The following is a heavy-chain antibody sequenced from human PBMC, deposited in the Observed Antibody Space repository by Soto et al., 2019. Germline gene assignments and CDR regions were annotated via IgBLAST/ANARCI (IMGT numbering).Heavy chain of an antibody. CDR3: ARGAAHTMVRGTNYYYYGMDV. V-gene: IGHV1-69*13. J-gene: IGHJ6*02. Sequence: SVKVSCKASGGTFSSYAISWVRQAPGQGLEWMGGIIPIFGTANHAQKFQGRVTITADESTSTAYMELSSLRSEDTAVYYCARGAAHTMVRGTNYYYYGMDVWGQGTTVTVSS. D-gene: IGHD3-10*01. CDR2: IIPIFGTA. CDR1: GGTFSSYA.